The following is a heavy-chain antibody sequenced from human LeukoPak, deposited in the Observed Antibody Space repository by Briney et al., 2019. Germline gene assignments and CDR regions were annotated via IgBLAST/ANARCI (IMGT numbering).Heavy chain of an antibody. CDR1: GGSISSSYYY. V-gene: IGHV4-31*03. D-gene: IGHD3-10*01. J-gene: IGHJ5*02. CDR2: IYYSGST. Sequence: SETLSLTCTVSGGSISSSYYYWGWIRQPPGKGLEWIGYIYYSGSTYYNPSLKSRVTISVDTSKNQFSLKLSSVTAADTVVYYCARDMVRGVFDPWGRGTLVTVSS. CDR3: ARDMVRGVFDP.